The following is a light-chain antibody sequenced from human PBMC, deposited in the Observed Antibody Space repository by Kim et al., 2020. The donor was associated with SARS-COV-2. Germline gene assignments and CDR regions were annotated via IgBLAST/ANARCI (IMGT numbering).Light chain of an antibody. V-gene: IGLV3-19*01. CDR2: GKN. J-gene: IGLJ1*01. Sequence: SSELTQDPAVSVALGQTVRITCQGDSLRSYYTTWYRQKPGQAPVLVIYGKNNRPSGIPDRFSGSSSGNTASLTIAGAQAEDEADYYCDARDTSDNYLVFG. CDR3: DARDTSDNYLV. CDR1: SLRSYY.